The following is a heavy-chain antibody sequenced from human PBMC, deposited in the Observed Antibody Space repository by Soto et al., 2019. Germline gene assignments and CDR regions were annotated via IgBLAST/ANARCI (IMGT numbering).Heavy chain of an antibody. CDR3: ARDRVAAAGTTVYYFDY. D-gene: IGHD6-13*01. V-gene: IGHV1-69*13. Sequence: ASVKVSCKASGGTFSSYAISWVRQAPGQGLEWMGGITPIFGTANYAQKFQGRVTITADESTSTAYMELSSLRSEDTAVYYCARDRVAAAGTTVYYFDYWGQGTLVTVSS. CDR1: GGTFSSYA. CDR2: ITPIFGTA. J-gene: IGHJ4*02.